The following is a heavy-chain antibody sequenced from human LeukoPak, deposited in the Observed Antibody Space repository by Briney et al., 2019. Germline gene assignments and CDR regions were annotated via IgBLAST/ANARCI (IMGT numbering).Heavy chain of an antibody. CDR1: GDSITSGSYY. CDR3: ARAPGAFDI. J-gene: IGHJ3*02. Sequence: PSETLSLTCTVSGDSITSGSYYWAWIRQHPGKGLEWIGYIYYTGGTHYNPSLKSRLTISVDTSENHFSLKLSSMTAADTAIYFCARAPGAFDIWGQGTMVTVSS. CDR2: IYYTGGT. V-gene: IGHV4-31*03.